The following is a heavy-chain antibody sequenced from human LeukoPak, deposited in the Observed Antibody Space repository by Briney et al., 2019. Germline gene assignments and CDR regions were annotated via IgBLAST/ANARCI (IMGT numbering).Heavy chain of an antibody. D-gene: IGHD3-22*01. V-gene: IGHV3-30*01. CDR2: ISYDGRNE. Sequence: PGGSLRLSCAASGFTFRRYTMHWVRQAPGKGLEWVAVISYDGRNENYAGSVSGRFTISRDNSKNTLYLQMNSLRAEDTAVYYCARDGSGYWFDYWGQGTLATVSS. CDR3: ARDGSGYWFDY. CDR1: GFTFRRYT. J-gene: IGHJ4*02.